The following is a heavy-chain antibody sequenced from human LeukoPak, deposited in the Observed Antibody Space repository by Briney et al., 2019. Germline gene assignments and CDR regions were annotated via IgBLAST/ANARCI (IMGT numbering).Heavy chain of an antibody. V-gene: IGHV3-30*18. CDR3: AKDRGGGITGTPFDY. Sequence: GGSLRLSCAASGFTFSGYGMHWVRQAPGKGLEWVAVISYDGSNKYYADSVKGRFTISRDNSKNTLYLQMNSLRAEDTAVYYCAKDRGGGITGTPFDYWGQGTLVTVSS. D-gene: IGHD1-20*01. CDR2: ISYDGSNK. CDR1: GFTFSGYG. J-gene: IGHJ4*02.